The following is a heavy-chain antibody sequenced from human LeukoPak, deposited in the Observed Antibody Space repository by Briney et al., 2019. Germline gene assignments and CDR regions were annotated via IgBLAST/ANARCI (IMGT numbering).Heavy chain of an antibody. CDR1: GASFSDRY. D-gene: IGHD1-1*01. CDR2: IDQSRST. V-gene: IGHV4-34*01. J-gene: IGHJ5*02. CDR3: AASSQLGSYNWFDP. Sequence: SETLSLTCAVYGASFSDRYWTWIRQPPGKGLEWIGEIDQSRSTKCNPSLKGRVTISLGTSKNQLSLDLTSVTAADTAIYYCAASSQLGSYNWFDPWGQGTPVTVSS.